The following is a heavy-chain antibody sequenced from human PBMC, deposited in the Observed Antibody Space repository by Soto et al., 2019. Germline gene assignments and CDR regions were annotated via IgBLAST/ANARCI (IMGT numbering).Heavy chain of an antibody. V-gene: IGHV4-30-4*01. CDR3: ARGPTTETVDS. CDR1: GASIYNGGYF. CDR2: IHNSGSP. Sequence: QVQLQESGPGLVRPSQTLSLTCSVSGASIYNGGYFWSWIRQSPGKGLEWIVHIHNSGSPYNNPSLKSRVTISADTSMNQFSLAMTSVTAADTAMYYCARGPTTETVDSWGQGILVTVSS. J-gene: IGHJ4*02.